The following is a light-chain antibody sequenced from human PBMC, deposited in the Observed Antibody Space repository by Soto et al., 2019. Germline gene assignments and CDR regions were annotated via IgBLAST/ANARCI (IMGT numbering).Light chain of an antibody. CDR1: QGLAISDGSTR. J-gene: IGKJ1*01. CDR3: MQHTHWPHT. CDR2: AIS. V-gene: IGKV2D-30*01. Sequence: DVRLIKTPITLPVTLGQPASISCRSSQGLAISDGSTRCSWYEQRPRQSPRRLIYAISNWDFGVPDRLIGSGSGTDFTLRISWVEAEDVGIYDCMQHTHWPHTFGQPTKV.